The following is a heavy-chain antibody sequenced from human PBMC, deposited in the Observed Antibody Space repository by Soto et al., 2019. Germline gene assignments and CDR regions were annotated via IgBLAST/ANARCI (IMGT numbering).Heavy chain of an antibody. J-gene: IGHJ4*02. D-gene: IGHD6-19*01. CDR3: AKGGWLADY. CDR2: T. V-gene: IGHV3-23*01. Sequence: TYYADSVQGRFTISRDNSKNTLYLKMNSLRAEDTAVYYCAKGGWLADYGGQGTLVTVSA.